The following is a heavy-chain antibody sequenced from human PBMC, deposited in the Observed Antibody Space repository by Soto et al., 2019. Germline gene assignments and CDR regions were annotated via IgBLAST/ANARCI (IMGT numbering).Heavy chain of an antibody. CDR1: AGTFSSYA. D-gene: IGHD1-26*01. V-gene: IGHV1-69*13. J-gene: IGHJ4*02. Sequence: SVKVSCKASAGTFSSYAISWVRQAPGQGLEWMGGIIPIFGTANYAQKFQGRITITADESTSTAYMELSSLRSEDTAVYYCSREVGNCYSGSYRDLFAYWGQGTLVTVSS. CDR2: IIPIFGTA. CDR3: SREVGNCYSGSYRDLFAY.